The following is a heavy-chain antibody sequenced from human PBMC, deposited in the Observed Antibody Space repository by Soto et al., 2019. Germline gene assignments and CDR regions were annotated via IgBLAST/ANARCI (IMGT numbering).Heavy chain of an antibody. Sequence: SETLSLTCAVSGYSISSGYYCGWIRQPPGKGLEWIGSIYHSGSTYYNPSLKSRVTISVDTSKNQFSLKLSSVTAADTAVYYCARDLFSSWYDTPGWFDPWGQGTLVTVSS. CDR2: IYHSGST. V-gene: IGHV4-38-2*02. J-gene: IGHJ5*02. D-gene: IGHD6-13*01. CDR1: GYSISSGYY. CDR3: ARDLFSSWYDTPGWFDP.